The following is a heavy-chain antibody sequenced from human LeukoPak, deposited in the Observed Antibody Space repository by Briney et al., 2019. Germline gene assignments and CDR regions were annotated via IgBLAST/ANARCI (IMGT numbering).Heavy chain of an antibody. CDR3: AKGDDILTGDFDY. V-gene: IGHV3-23*01. J-gene: IGHJ4*02. CDR2: ISSSGGSA. Sequence: PGRSLRLSCVGSGFTFSSYSMSWVRQAPGKGLEWVSGISSSGGSAYYADSVKGRFTISRDNSKNTLYLQMNSLRAEDTAVYYCAKGDDILTGDFDYWGQGTLVTVSS. CDR1: GFTFSSYS. D-gene: IGHD3-9*01.